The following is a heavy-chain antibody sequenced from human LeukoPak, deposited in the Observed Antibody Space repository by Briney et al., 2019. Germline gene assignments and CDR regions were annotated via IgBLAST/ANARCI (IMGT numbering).Heavy chain of an antibody. CDR1: GFTFSSYW. Sequence: LPGGSLRLSWAASGFTFSSYWMSWVRQAPGKGLEWVANIKQDGSEKYYVDSVKGRFTISRDNAKSSLYLQMNSLRAEDTAVYYCARVGGWYVFDYWGQGTLVTVSS. CDR3: ARVGGWYVFDY. V-gene: IGHV3-7*01. J-gene: IGHJ4*02. CDR2: IKQDGSEK. D-gene: IGHD6-19*01.